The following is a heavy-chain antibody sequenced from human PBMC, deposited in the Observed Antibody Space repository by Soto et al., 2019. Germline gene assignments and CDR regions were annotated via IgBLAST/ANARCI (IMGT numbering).Heavy chain of an antibody. J-gene: IGHJ4*02. CDR1: GFPLRSYA. CDR2: ISASGDSI. V-gene: IGHV3-23*01. CDR3: AKSGLTDFWGGYYLDY. Sequence: GGSLRLSCAASGFPLRSYAMSWVRQAPGKGLEWVSSISASGDSIYYADSVKGRFTISRDNSKNTLSLQMDSLRAEDTAVYFCAKSGLTDFWGGYYLDYWGQGNLVTVSS. D-gene: IGHD3-3*01.